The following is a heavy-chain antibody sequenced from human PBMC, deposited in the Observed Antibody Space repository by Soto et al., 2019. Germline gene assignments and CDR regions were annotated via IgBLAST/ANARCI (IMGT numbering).Heavy chain of an antibody. CDR3: ARGSHMIHGIPAHRGAGGGY. V-gene: IGHV4-34*01. Sequence: QVQRQQLGAGLLKPSETLSLTCAVYVGCCSGYYWSWISQPPGNGLEWIGEINHSGSTKYNPSLKSRITITVDTSKNQFYLKMSSVTAADTPLYYSARGSHMIHGIPAHRGAGGGYRGQGTLVTV. CDR1: VGCCSGYY. J-gene: IGHJ4*02. CDR2: INHSGST. D-gene: IGHD2-2*01.